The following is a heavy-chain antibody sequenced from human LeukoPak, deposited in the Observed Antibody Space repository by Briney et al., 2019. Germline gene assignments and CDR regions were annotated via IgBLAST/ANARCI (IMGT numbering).Heavy chain of an antibody. CDR3: ARDENGYVWGSFRA. CDR1: GYSISSGYY. D-gene: IGHD3-16*02. J-gene: IGHJ5*02. V-gene: IGHV4-38-2*02. CDR2: IYYSGST. Sequence: PSETLSLTCTVSGYSISSGYYWGWIRQPPGKGLEWIGSIYYSGSTYYNPSLESRVTMSLDTSKNQFSLKLSSVTAADTAVYYCARDENGYVWGSFRAWGQGTLVTVSS.